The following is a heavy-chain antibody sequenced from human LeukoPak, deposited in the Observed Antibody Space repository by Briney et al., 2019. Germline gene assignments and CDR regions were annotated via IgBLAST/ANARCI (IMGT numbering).Heavy chain of an antibody. CDR3: ARVLRYASPYFDI. J-gene: IGHJ4*02. CDR2: IIPFVGPA. D-gene: IGHD2-2*01. V-gene: IGHV1-69*13. Sequence: ASVKVSCKASGGTFSSYAISWVRQAPGQGLEWMGGIIPFVGPAKYAQSFQGRVTITADESTSTAYMELSSLTSEDTAIYFCARVLRYASPYFDIWGQGTLVTVSS. CDR1: GGTFSSYA.